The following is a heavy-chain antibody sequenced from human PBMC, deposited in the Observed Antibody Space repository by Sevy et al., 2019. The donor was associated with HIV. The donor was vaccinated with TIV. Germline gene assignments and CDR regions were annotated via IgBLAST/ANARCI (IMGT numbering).Heavy chain of an antibody. CDR1: GFTFSSYA. CDR3: AREGGDCSGGSCYLTYYYYGMDV. D-gene: IGHD2-15*01. V-gene: IGHV3-30-3*01. CDR2: ISYDGSNK. J-gene: IGHJ6*02. Sequence: GGSLRLSCAASGFTFSSYAMHWVRQAPGKGLEWVAVISYDGSNKYYADSVKGRFTISRDNSKNTLYLQMNSLRAEDPAVYYCAREGGDCSGGSCYLTYYYYGMDVWGQGTTVTVSS.